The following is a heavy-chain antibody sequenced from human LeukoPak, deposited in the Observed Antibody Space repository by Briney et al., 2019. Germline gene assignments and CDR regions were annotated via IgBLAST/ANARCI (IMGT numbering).Heavy chain of an antibody. D-gene: IGHD1-26*01. CDR3: ARGGIKGSTGPRSFDY. CDR2: IYYSGNT. J-gene: IGHJ4*02. CDR1: GGSITDYY. Sequence: SETLSLTCTVSGGSITDYYWSWIRQPPGKGLEWIGYIYYSGNTNYNPSLKSRVTISVDTSKTQFSLRLSSVAAADTAMYYCARGGIKGSTGPRSFDYWGQGTLVTVSS. V-gene: IGHV4-59*01.